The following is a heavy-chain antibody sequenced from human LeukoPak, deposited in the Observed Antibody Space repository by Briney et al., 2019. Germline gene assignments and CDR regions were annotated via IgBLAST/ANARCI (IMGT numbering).Heavy chain of an antibody. CDR3: AKDLDENSSSWYGVYYYYGMDV. Sequence: SGGSLRLSCAASGFTFSSSAMSWVRQAPGKGLEWISAISGSGGSTYYADSVKGRFTISRDNSNNTLYLQMNSLRAEDTAVYYCAKDLDENSSSWYGVYYYYGMDVWGQGTTVTVSS. J-gene: IGHJ6*02. D-gene: IGHD6-13*01. CDR2: ISGSGGST. CDR1: GFTFSSSA. V-gene: IGHV3-23*01.